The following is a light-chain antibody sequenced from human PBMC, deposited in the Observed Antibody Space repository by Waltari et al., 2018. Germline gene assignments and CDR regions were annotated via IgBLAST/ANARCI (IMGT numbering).Light chain of an antibody. CDR1: QGISSY. CDR2: AAS. Sequence: IQLTQSPSSLSAFVGDRVTITCRASQGISSYLAWYPQKPGKAPKLLIYAASTLQSGVPSRFSGSGSGTDFTLTISSLQPEDFATYYCQQLNSYPYTFGQGTKLEIK. CDR3: QQLNSYPYT. V-gene: IGKV1-9*01. J-gene: IGKJ2*01.